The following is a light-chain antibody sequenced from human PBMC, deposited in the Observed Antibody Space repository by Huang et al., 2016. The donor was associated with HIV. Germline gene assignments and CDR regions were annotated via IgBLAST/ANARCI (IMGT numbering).Light chain of an antibody. CDR2: DAS. V-gene: IGKV1-33*01. CDR1: QDISNY. CDR3: QQYDNLLALT. Sequence: DIQMTQSPSSLSASVGDRVTITCQASQDISNYLNWYQQKAGKAPKLLIYDASNLETGVPSRFSGSGSGTDFTFTISSLQPEDIATYYCQQYDNLLALTFGGGTKVEIK. J-gene: IGKJ4*01.